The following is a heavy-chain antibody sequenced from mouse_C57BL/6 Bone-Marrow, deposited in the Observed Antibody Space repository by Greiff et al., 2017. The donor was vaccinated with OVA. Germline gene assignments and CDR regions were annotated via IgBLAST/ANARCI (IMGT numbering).Heavy chain of an antibody. V-gene: IGHV14-3*01. CDR2: IDPANGNT. CDR3: ARHGYYRGYFDV. CDR1: GFNIKNTY. Sequence: EVQGVESVAELVRPGASVKLSCTASGFNIKNTYMHWVKQRPEQGLEWIGRIDPANGNTKYAPKFQGKATITADTSSNTAYLQLSSLTSEDTASYYSARHGYYRGYFDVWGTGTTVTVSS. J-gene: IGHJ1*03. D-gene: IGHD2-3*01.